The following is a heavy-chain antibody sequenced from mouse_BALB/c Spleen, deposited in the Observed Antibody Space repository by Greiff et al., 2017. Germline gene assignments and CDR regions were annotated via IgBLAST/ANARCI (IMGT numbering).Heavy chain of an antibody. V-gene: IGHV14-1*02. J-gene: IGHJ2*01. CDR2: IDPENGNT. Sequence: EVQLQQSGAELVRPGALVKLSCKASGFNIKDYYMHWVKQRPEQGLEWIGWIDPENGNTIYDPKFQGKASITADTSSNTAYLQLSSLTSEDTAVYYCVANWVYLDYWGQGTTLTVSS. D-gene: IGHD4-1*01. CDR1: GFNIKDYY. CDR3: VANWVYLDY.